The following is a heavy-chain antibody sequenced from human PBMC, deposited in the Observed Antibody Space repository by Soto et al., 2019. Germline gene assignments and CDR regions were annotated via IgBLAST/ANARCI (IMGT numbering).Heavy chain of an antibody. V-gene: IGHV3-23*01. D-gene: IGHD3-10*01. CDR2: ISGSGGST. CDR3: AKDPPTLWPEGKEITADYFQH. Sequence: EVQLLESGGGLVQPGGSLRLSCAASGFTFSSYAMSWVRQAPGKGLEWVSAISGSGGSTYYADSVKGRFTISRDNSKNTLYLQMNSLRAEDTAVYYCAKDPPTLWPEGKEITADYFQHWGQGTLVTVSS. CDR1: GFTFSSYA. J-gene: IGHJ1*01.